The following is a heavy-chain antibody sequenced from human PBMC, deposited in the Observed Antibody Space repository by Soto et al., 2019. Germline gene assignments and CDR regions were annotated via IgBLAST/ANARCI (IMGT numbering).Heavy chain of an antibody. CDR2: INAGNGNT. CDR3: ARAPGGPGIAEY. J-gene: IGHJ4*02. Sequence: QVQLVQSGAEEKKPGASVKVSCKASGYTFTSYGVHWVRQAPGQRREWMGWINAGNGNTKYSQKFQGRVTITRDTSASTAYMELSSLRSEDTAVYYCARAPGGPGIAEYWGQGTLVTVSS. CDR1: GYTFTSYG. V-gene: IGHV1-3*05. D-gene: IGHD6-13*01.